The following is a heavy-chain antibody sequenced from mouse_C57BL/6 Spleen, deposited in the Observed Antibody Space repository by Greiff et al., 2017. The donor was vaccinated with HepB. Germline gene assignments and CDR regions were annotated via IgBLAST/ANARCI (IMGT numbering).Heavy chain of an antibody. CDR2: IHPNSGST. J-gene: IGHJ2*01. CDR3: ARGAYDYDDY. V-gene: IGHV1-64*01. CDR1: GYTFTSYW. Sequence: VQLQQPGAELVKPGASVKLSCKASGYTFTSYWMHWVKQRPGQGLEWIGMIHPNSGSTNYNEKFKSKATLTVDKSSSTAYMQLSSLTSEDSAVYYCARGAYDYDDYWGQGTTLTVSS. D-gene: IGHD2-4*01.